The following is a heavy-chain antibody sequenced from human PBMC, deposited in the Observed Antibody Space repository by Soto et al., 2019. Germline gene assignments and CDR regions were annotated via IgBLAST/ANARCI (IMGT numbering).Heavy chain of an antibody. D-gene: IGHD3-22*01. V-gene: IGHV4-4*02. CDR1: GGSISSSNW. CDR2: IYHSGST. J-gene: IGHJ4*02. Sequence: QVQLQESGPGLVKPSGTLSLTCAVSGGSISSSNWWSWVRQPPGKGLEWIGEIYHSGSTNYNPSLQSRVTISVDKSKNQFSRKLSSVTAADTAVYYCARVHDSSGYYRTVGDYWGQGTLVTVSS. CDR3: ARVHDSSGYYRTVGDY.